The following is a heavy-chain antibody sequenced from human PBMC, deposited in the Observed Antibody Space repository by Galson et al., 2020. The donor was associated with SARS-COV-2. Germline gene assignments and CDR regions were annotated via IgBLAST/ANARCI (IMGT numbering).Heavy chain of an antibody. CDR1: GVSISGRDW. CDR3: ARSQFCSGGSCSTFGY. J-gene: IGHJ4*02. D-gene: IGHD2-15*01. V-gene: IGHV4-4*02. CDR2: IHDSGST. Sequence: SDTLSLTCGVSGVSISGRDWWSWVRQPPGMGLEWIGEIHDSGSTNYNTSLKSRVAISVDKSMNQFSLNLNSVTAADTAVYYCARSQFCSGGSCSTFGYWGQGILVTVSS.